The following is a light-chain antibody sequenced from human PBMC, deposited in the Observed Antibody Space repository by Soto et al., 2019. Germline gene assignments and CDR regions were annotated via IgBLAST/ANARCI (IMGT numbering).Light chain of an antibody. CDR1: QRISSY. V-gene: IGKV1-39*01. CDR2: AAS. CDR3: QQSYRTPFT. Sequence: DIQMTQSPSSLSASVGDRVTITCRASQRISSYLNGYQQKPGKAPKLLIYAASSLQSGVPSRFSGSGSGTDFTLTISRLQPEDFVTYYCQQSYRTPFTFGQGTRLEMK. J-gene: IGKJ5*01.